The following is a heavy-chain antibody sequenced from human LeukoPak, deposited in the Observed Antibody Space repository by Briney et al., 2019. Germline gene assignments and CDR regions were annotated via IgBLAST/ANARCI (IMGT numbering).Heavy chain of an antibody. J-gene: IGHJ4*02. CDR2: IIPIFGTA. Sequence: SVKVSCKASGGTFSSYAISWVRQAPGQGLEWMGRIIPIFGTANYAQKFQGRVTITTDESTSTAYMELSSLRSEDTAVYYCARDKLVTYYYGSGSHDADWGQETLVTVSS. CDR1: GGTFSSYA. V-gene: IGHV1-69*05. CDR3: ARDKLVTYYYGSGSHDAD. D-gene: IGHD3-10*01.